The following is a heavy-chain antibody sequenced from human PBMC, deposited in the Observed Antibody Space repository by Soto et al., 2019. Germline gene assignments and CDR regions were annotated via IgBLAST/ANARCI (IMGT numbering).Heavy chain of an antibody. Sequence: SETLSLTCTVSGVSISSYYWSWIRQPPGKALEWIGYIYNTGSTNYNPSLKGRVTISIDSSKNQFSLKLTSVTAADTAVYYCAMVPAAPHWVYYFGMDVWGQGTTVTVSS. CDR1: GVSISSYY. CDR3: AMVPAAPHWVYYFGMDV. V-gene: IGHV4-59*12. J-gene: IGHJ6*02. D-gene: IGHD2-2*01. CDR2: IYNTGST.